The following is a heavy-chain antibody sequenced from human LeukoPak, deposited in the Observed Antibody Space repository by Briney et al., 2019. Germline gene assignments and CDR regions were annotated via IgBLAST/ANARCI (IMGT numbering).Heavy chain of an antibody. CDR3: ARGYRRITMVRGVSPINWFDP. Sequence: ASVKVSCKASGGTFSSYAISWVRQAPGQGLEWMGGIIPIFGTANYAQKFQGRVTITADESTSTAYMELSSLRSEDTAVYYCARGYRRITMVRGVSPINWFDPWGQGTLVTVSS. J-gene: IGHJ5*02. CDR2: IIPIFGTA. V-gene: IGHV1-69*13. D-gene: IGHD3-10*01. CDR1: GGTFSSYA.